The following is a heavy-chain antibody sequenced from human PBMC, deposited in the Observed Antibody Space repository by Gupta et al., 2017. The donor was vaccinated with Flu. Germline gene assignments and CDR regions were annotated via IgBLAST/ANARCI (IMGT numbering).Heavy chain of an antibody. V-gene: IGHV1-3*01. D-gene: IGHD3-16*01. CDR1: IYG. CDR3: ARDRAGELGDY. Sequence: IYGMNWVRQVPGQRLEWMGWINAGNGNTRYSQKFQGRVTITRDTSASTVYMELTSLRSEDTALYYCARDRAGELGDYWGQGTLVTVSS. J-gene: IGHJ4*02. CDR2: INAGNGNT.